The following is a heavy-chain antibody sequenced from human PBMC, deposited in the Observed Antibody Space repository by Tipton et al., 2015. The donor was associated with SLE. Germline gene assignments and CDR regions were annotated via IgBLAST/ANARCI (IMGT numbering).Heavy chain of an antibody. CDR1: GGSISSSSYY. J-gene: IGHJ3*02. Sequence: TLSLTCTVSGGSISSSSYYWGWIRQPPGKGLEWIGEINHSGSTNYNPSLKSRVTISVDTSKNQFSLKLSSVTAADTAVYYCARESIRDAFDIWGQGTMVTVSS. CDR3: ARESIRDAFDI. CDR2: INHSGST. D-gene: IGHD6-6*01. V-gene: IGHV4-39*07.